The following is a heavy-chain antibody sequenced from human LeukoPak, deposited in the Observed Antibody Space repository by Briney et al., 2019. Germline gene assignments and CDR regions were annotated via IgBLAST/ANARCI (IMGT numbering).Heavy chain of an antibody. CDR2: INHSGST. D-gene: IGHD6-25*01. CDR1: GGSFSGYY. CDR3: ARDEGIAAYYFDY. V-gene: IGHV4-34*01. J-gene: IGHJ4*02. Sequence: PSETLSLTCAVYGGSFSGYYWSWIRQPPGKGLEWIGEINHSGSTNYNPSLKSRVTISVDTSKNQFSLKLSSVTAADTAVYYCARDEGIAAYYFDYWGQGTLVTVSS.